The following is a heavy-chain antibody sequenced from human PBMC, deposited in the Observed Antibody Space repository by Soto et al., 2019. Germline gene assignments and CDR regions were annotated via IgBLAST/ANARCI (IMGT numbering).Heavy chain of an antibody. CDR2: MNPNSGNT. J-gene: IGHJ4*02. CDR1: GYTFTSYD. D-gene: IGHD1-1*01. V-gene: IGHV1-8*01. CDR3: ARGLDDSNHRDC. Sequence: QVQLVQSGAEVKKPGASVKVSCKASGYTFTSYDINWVRQATGQGLEWMGWMNPNSGNTGYAQKCQGRVTMTRNTSISTAYMDLSSLRSEDTAVYYCARGLDDSNHRDCWGQGALVTVSS.